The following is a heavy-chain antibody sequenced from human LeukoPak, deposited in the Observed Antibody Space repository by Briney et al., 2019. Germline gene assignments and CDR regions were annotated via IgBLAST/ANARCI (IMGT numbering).Heavy chain of an antibody. CDR1: GYSISSGYY. D-gene: IGHD2-15*01. Sequence: SETLSLTCTVSGYSISSGYYWGWIRQAPGKGLEWIGSIYHSGSTYYNPSLKSRVAISVDTSKNQFSLKVNSVTAADTAVYYCVRGLTGVVGAADVWGKGTTVTVSS. CDR3: VRGLTGVVGAADV. CDR2: IYHSGST. J-gene: IGHJ6*04. V-gene: IGHV4-38-2*02.